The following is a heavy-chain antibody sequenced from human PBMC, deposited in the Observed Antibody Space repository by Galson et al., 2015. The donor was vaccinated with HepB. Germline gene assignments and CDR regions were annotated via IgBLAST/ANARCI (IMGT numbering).Heavy chain of an antibody. J-gene: IGHJ1*01. CDR3: AREFYSSSWYGYFQH. CDR2: ISYDGSNK. D-gene: IGHD6-13*01. V-gene: IGHV3-30-3*01. Sequence: SLRLSCAASGFTFSSYAMHWVRQAPGKGLEWVAVISYDGSNKYYADSVKGRFTISRDNSKNTLYLQMNSLRAEDTAVYYCAREFYSSSWYGYFQHWGQGTLVTVSS. CDR1: GFTFSSYA.